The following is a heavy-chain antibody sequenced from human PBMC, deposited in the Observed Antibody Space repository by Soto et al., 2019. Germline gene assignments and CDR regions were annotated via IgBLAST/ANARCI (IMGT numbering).Heavy chain of an antibody. CDR1: GASITSSSY. CDR3: ARGMTPPGAPAWYYFDS. Sequence: QVQLQESGPGLMKPSETLSLTCTVSGASITSSSYWSWIRKPAGKGLEWIGRFSLSGTSNYNPSLRSRVTMSADVSKNQFSLRLTSVTAADTALYYCARGMTPPGAPAWYYFDSWGQGTLVTVSS. D-gene: IGHD2-8*02. V-gene: IGHV4-4*07. CDR2: FSLSGTS. J-gene: IGHJ4*02.